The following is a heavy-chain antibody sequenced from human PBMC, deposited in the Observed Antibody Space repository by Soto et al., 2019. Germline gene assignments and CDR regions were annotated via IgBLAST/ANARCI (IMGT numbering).Heavy chain of an antibody. Sequence: GASVKVSCKASGYTFINYYIHWVRQAPGQGLEWMGVINPNGGSTVYAQKFQGRVTLTRDTSTSTVYVELSSLRSDDTAVYFCVRATAARQRDYSYHYYLHIWGKGTTVNVSS. V-gene: IGHV1-46*03. D-gene: IGHD6-6*01. CDR1: GYTFINYY. CDR3: VRATAARQRDYSYHYYLHI. J-gene: IGHJ6*03. CDR2: INPNGGST.